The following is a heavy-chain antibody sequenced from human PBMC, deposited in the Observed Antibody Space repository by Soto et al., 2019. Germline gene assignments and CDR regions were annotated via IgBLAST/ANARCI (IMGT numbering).Heavy chain of an antibody. D-gene: IGHD5-12*01. J-gene: IGHJ3*02. V-gene: IGHV3-9*01. Sequence: GGSLRLSCAASGFTFDDYAMHWVRQAPGKGLEWVSGISWNSGSIGYADSVKGRFTISRDNAKNSLYLQMNSLRAEDTALYYCAKDIGAYSGYDDAFDIWGQGTMVTVSS. CDR1: GFTFDDYA. CDR2: ISWNSGSI. CDR3: AKDIGAYSGYDDAFDI.